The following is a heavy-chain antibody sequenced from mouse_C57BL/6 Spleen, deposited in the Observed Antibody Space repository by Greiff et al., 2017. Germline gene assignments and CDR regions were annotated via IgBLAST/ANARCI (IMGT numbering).Heavy chain of an antibody. CDR3: SRSSIITVPAWFAY. J-gene: IGHJ3*01. CDR1: GYTFTSYW. D-gene: IGHD1-1*01. Sequence: QVQLKQPGAELVKPGASVKMSCKASGYTFTSYWITWVKQRPGQGLEWIGYIYPGSGSTNYNEKFKSKATLTVDTSSSTAYMQRSSLTSEASAVYSVSRSSIITVPAWFAYWGQGTLVTVSA. CDR2: IYPGSGST. V-gene: IGHV1-55*01.